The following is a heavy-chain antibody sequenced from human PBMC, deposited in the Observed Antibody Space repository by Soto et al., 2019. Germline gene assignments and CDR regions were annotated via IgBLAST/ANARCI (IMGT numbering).Heavy chain of an antibody. Sequence: TLSLTCTVSGGSISSYYWSWIRQPPGKGLEWIGYIYYSGSTNYNPSLKSRVTISVDTSKNQFSLKLSSVTAADTAVYYCARVGKGGNPYYGMDVWGQGTTVTVSS. D-gene: IGHD2-15*01. CDR2: IYYSGST. CDR1: GGSISSYY. V-gene: IGHV4-59*01. CDR3: ARVGKGGNPYYGMDV. J-gene: IGHJ6*02.